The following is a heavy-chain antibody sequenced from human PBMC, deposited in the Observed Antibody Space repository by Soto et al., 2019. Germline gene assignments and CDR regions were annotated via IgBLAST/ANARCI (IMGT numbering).Heavy chain of an antibody. CDR2: IDPSGGST. J-gene: IGHJ4*02. V-gene: IGHV1-46*03. Sequence: QVQLVQSGAEVKKPGASVKVSCKASGYTVTRHYMHWVRQAPGQGLEWMGIIDPSGGSTTYAQKFQDRVTMYRDMSTRTVYMELSSLRSDDTAIYYCTRGSTVVTLDYFDSWGQGTLVTVSS. CDR3: TRGSTVVTLDYFDS. D-gene: IGHD2-21*02. CDR1: GYTVTRHY.